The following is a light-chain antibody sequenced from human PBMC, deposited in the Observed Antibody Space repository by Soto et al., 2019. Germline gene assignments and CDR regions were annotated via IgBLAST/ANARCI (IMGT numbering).Light chain of an antibody. CDR1: QSVSSN. J-gene: IGKJ5*01. CDR3: QQYNNWPIT. V-gene: IGKV3-15*01. Sequence: EIVMTQSPATLSVSPGERATLSCRASQSVSSNLAWYQQKPGQAPRLLIYGASSRATGIPVRFSGSGSGTEFTLTISRLQSEDFAVYYCQQYNNWPITFGQGTRLEIK. CDR2: GAS.